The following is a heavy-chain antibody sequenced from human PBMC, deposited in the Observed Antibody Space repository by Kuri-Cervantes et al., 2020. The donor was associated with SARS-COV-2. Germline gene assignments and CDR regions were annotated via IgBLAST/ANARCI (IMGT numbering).Heavy chain of an antibody. CDR3: ARSTKWELLY. CDR1: GGSFSGYY. Sequence: SETLSLTCAVYGGSFSGYYWSWIRQPPGKGLEWIGEINHSGSTNYNPSLKSRVTISVDTSKNQFSLKLSSVTAADTAVYYCARSTKWELLYWGQGTLVTVSS. V-gene: IGHV4-34*01. CDR2: INHSGST. D-gene: IGHD1-26*01. J-gene: IGHJ4*02.